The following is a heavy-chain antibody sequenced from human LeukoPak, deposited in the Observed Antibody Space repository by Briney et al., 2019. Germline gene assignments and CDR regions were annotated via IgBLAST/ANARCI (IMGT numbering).Heavy chain of an antibody. Sequence: GRSLRLSCAASGLTFSSSAMHWVRQAPGKGLEWVALILNDGSNKYYADSVKGRFTISRDNAKNSLYLQMNSLRAEDTAVYYCARDLRAGQPVAAAGWWRGDYYYYGMDVWGQGTTVTVSS. CDR3: ARDLRAGQPVAAAGWWRGDYYYYGMDV. V-gene: IGHV3-30*03. CDR1: GLTFSSSA. J-gene: IGHJ6*02. D-gene: IGHD6-13*01. CDR2: ILNDGSNK.